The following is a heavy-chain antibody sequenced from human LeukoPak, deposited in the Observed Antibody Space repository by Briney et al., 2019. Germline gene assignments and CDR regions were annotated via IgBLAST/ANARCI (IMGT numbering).Heavy chain of an antibody. V-gene: IGHV3-30-3*01. J-gene: IGHJ3*02. D-gene: IGHD4-23*01. CDR3: ARDKGNPRAFDI. CDR2: ISYDGSNK. CDR1: GFTFSSYA. Sequence: GRSLRLSCAASGFTFSSYAMHWVRQAPGKGLEWVAVISYDGSNKYYADSVKGRFTISRDNSKNTLYLQMNSLRAEDTAVYYCARDKGNPRAFDIWGQGTMVTVSS.